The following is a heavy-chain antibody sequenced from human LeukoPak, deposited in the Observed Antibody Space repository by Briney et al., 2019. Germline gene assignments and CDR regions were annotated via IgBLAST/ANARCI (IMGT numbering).Heavy chain of an antibody. CDR1: GFTFSNYA. CDR3: ARDQFKPDCSSTSCPPST. V-gene: IGHV3-30*10. CDR2: ISYDGSNK. Sequence: PGVSLTLSCAASGFTFSNYAMHWGRQAPGKGLEWVAVISYDGSNKYYTDCGKRRGTMYRDNSKTTLYLQMNSMRAEDTAVYYCARDQFKPDCSSTSCPPSTWGQGTLVTVSS. J-gene: IGHJ5*02. D-gene: IGHD2-2*01.